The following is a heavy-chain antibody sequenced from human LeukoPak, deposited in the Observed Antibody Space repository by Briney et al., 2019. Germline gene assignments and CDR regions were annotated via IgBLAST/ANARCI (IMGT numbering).Heavy chain of an antibody. J-gene: IGHJ4*02. D-gene: IGHD5-12*01. V-gene: IGHV1-69*13. Sequence: SVKVSCKASGGTLSSYAISWVRQAPGQGLEWMGGIIPIFGTANYAQKFQGRVTITADESTSTAYMELSSLRSEDTAVYYCASEDTFIVATMRYLGYYFDYWGQGTLVTVSS. CDR2: IIPIFGTA. CDR3: ASEDTFIVATMRYLGYYFDY. CDR1: GGTLSSYA.